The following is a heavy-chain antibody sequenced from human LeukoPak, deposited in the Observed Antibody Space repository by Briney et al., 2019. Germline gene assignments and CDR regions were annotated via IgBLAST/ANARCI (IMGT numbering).Heavy chain of an antibody. CDR2: INHSGST. CDR1: GGSFSGYY. V-gene: IGHV4-34*01. CDR3: ARGPQLLWNYYYYGMDV. D-gene: IGHD2-2*01. J-gene: IGHJ6*02. Sequence: PSETLSLTCAVYGGSFSGYYWSWIRQPPGKGLEWIADINHSGSTNYNPSLKSRVTISVDTSKNQFSLKLSSVTAADTAVYYCARGPQLLWNYYYYGMDVWGQGTTVTVSS.